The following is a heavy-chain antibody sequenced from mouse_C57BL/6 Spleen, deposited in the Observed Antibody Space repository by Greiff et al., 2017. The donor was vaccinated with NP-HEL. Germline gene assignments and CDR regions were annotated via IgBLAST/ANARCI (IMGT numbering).Heavy chain of an antibody. Sequence: DVMLVESGGGLVKPGGSLKLSCAASGFTFSSYAMSWVRQTPEKRLEWVATISDGGSYTYYPDNVKGRFTISRDNAKNNLYLQMSHLKSEDTAMYYCARETRSEYFDYWGQGTTLTVSS. CDR1: GFTFSSYA. V-gene: IGHV5-4*01. CDR2: ISDGGSYT. CDR3: ARETRSEYFDY. J-gene: IGHJ2*01.